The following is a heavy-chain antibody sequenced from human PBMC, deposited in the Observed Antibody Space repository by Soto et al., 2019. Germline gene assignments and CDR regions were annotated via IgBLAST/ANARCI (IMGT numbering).Heavy chain of an antibody. D-gene: IGHD6-6*01. V-gene: IGHV4-31*03. Sequence: SETLSLTCSVSGGFISSGGYHWSWIRQHPGKGLEWIGYIYYSGGTYYNPSLKSRVTISVDTSKNQFSLKLSSVTAADTAVYYCASFSNIAARPSYWGQGALVTVSS. J-gene: IGHJ4*02. CDR1: GGFISSGGYH. CDR2: IYYSGGT. CDR3: ASFSNIAARPSY.